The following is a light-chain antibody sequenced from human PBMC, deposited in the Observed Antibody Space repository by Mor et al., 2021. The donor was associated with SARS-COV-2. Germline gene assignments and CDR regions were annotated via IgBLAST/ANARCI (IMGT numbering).Light chain of an antibody. V-gene: IGLV6-57*01. CDR2: ENN. Sequence: SPTLLSYENNRRPSGVPDRFSGSIDSPSNSASLSISGLLTEDEADYYCQSYYGTNRVFGGGTKLTVL. J-gene: IGLJ2*01. CDR3: QSYYGTNRV.